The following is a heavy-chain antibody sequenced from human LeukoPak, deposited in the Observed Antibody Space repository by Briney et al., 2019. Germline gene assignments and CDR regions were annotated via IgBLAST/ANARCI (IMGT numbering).Heavy chain of an antibody. D-gene: IGHD5-12*01. J-gene: IGHJ4*02. V-gene: IGHV3-53*01. CDR2: IYSGGST. Sequence: GGSLRLSCAASGFTVSSNYMSWVRQAPGKGLEWVSVIYSGGSTYYADSVKGRFTLSRDNSKNTLYLQMNSLRAEDTAVYYCARFNSGPSDYWGQGTLVTVSS. CDR3: ARFNSGPSDY. CDR1: GFTVSSNY.